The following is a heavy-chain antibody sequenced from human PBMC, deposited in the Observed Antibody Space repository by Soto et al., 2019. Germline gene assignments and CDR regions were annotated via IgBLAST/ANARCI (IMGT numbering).Heavy chain of an antibody. CDR2: ITHSGST. D-gene: IGHD6-19*01. Sequence: QVQLQQWGAGLLKPSETLSLTCGVYGGSFSGYYWSWIRQPPGKGLEWIGEITHSGSTNYNPSLKSRVTISVDTSKNQFSLNLTSVTAADTAVSYCARGAAVALDYWGQGTLVTVST. CDR3: ARGAAVALDY. CDR1: GGSFSGYY. J-gene: IGHJ4*02. V-gene: IGHV4-34*01.